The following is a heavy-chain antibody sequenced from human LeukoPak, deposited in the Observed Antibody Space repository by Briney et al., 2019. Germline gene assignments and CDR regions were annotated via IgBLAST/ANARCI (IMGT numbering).Heavy chain of an antibody. CDR1: GGSISSGGYY. D-gene: IGHD5-18*01. V-gene: IGHV4-30-2*02. CDR3: ARPARSDTAMPYDAFDI. J-gene: IGHJ3*02. CDR2: IYHSGST. Sequence: SETLSLTCTVSGGSISSGGYYWSWIRQPPGKGLEWIGYIYHSGSTYYNPSLKSRVTISVDRSKNQFSLKLSSVTAADTAVYYCARPARSDTAMPYDAFDIWGQGTMVTVSS.